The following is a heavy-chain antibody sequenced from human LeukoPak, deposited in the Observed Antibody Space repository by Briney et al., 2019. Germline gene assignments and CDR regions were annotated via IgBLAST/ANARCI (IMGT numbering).Heavy chain of an antibody. CDR2: IYYSGST. V-gene: IGHV4-39*01. Sequence: SETLSLTCTVSGGSISSSSYYWGWIRQPPGKGLEWIGSIYYSGSTYYNPSLKSRVTISVDTSKNQFSLKLSSVTAADTAVYYCARGSSGWSTLETEYFQHWGQGTLVTVSS. J-gene: IGHJ1*01. CDR3: ARGSSGWSTLETEYFQH. CDR1: GGSISSSSYY. D-gene: IGHD6-19*01.